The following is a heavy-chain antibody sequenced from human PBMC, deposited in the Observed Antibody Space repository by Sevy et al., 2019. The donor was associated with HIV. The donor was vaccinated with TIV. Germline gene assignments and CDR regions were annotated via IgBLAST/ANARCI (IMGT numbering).Heavy chain of an antibody. D-gene: IGHD6-13*01. J-gene: IGHJ4*02. CDR2: MTGNGGST. CDR1: GFTFSGYA. V-gene: IGHV3-23*01. CDR3: AKWSHRYSSSWYGFDN. Sequence: GESLKISCAAAGFTFSGYAMSWVRQGPGKGLEWISGMTGNGGSTYYADSVKGRFTISRDNSKNTLYLQMNSLRAEDTAVYYCAKWSHRYSSSWYGFDNWGQGALVTVSS.